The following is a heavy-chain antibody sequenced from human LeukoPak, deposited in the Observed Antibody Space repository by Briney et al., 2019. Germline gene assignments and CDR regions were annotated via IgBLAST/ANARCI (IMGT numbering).Heavy chain of an antibody. J-gene: IGHJ4*02. V-gene: IGHV3-48*01. D-gene: IGHD1-26*01. Sequence: HSGGSLRLSCAASGFTFSSYSMNWVRQAPGKGLEWVSYISSSSSTIYYADSVKGRFTISRDNAKNSLYLQMNSLRAEDTAVYYCARIFYSGSSPSDYWGQGTLVTVSS. CDR1: GFTFSSYS. CDR3: ARIFYSGSSPSDY. CDR2: ISSSSSTI.